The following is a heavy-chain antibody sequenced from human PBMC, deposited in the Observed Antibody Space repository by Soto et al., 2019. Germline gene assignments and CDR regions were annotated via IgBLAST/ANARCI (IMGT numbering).Heavy chain of an antibody. CDR2: IWYDGSNK. V-gene: IGHV3-33*01. CDR1: GFTLSSYG. D-gene: IGHD2-2*03. CDR3: ARDRGYCSSTSCAYYYYYGMDV. J-gene: IGHJ6*02. Sequence: GGSLRLSCAASGFTLSSYGMHWVRQAPGKGLEWVAVIWYDGSNKYYADSVKGRFTISRDNSKNTLYLQMNSLRAEDTAVYYCARDRGYCSSTSCAYYYYYGMDVWGQGTTVTVSS.